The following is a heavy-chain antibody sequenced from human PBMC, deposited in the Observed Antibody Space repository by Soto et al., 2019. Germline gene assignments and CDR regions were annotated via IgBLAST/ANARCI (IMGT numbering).Heavy chain of an antibody. CDR2: ISSSSSYI. V-gene: IGHV3-21*01. CDR1: GFTFGSYS. Sequence: GGSLRLSCAASGFTFGSYSMNWVRQAPGKGLEWVSSISSSSSYIYYADSVKGRFTISRDNAKNSLYLQMNSLRAEDTAVYYCARVFYGDYNYYYGMDVWGQGTTVTVSS. D-gene: IGHD4-17*01. CDR3: ARVFYGDYNYYYGMDV. J-gene: IGHJ6*02.